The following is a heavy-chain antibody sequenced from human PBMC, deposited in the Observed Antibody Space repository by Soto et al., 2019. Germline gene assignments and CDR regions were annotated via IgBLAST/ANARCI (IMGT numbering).Heavy chain of an antibody. CDR3: AGGGWLLGMELYYYYYMDV. Sequence: SETLSLTCTVSGGSISSGGYYWSWIRQHPGKGLEWIGYIYYSGITYYNPSLKSRVTISVDTSKNQFSLKLSSVTAADTAVYYCAGGGWLLGMELYYYYYMDVWGKGTTVTVSS. CDR1: GGSISSGGYY. J-gene: IGHJ6*03. CDR2: IYYSGIT. D-gene: IGHD3-22*01. V-gene: IGHV4-31*03.